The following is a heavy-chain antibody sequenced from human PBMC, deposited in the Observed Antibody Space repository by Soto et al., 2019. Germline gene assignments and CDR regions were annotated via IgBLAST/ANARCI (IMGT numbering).Heavy chain of an antibody. V-gene: IGHV3-23*01. D-gene: IGHD3-10*01. Sequence: GGSLRLSCAASGFTFSSYAMSWVRQAPGKGLEWVSAISGSGGSTYYADSVKGRFTISRDNSKNTLYLQMNSLRAEDTAVYYCAKAVEYYYGSGSYDYWGQGTLVTVSS. CDR3: AKAVEYYYGSGSYDY. CDR1: GFTFSSYA. CDR2: ISGSGGST. J-gene: IGHJ4*02.